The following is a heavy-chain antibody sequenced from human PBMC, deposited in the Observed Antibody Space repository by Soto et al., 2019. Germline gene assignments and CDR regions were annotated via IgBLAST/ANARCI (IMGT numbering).Heavy chain of an antibody. CDR3: ARSVAYSSSWCPGGGYYYCGMDV. J-gene: IGHJ6*04. CDR2: IFSNDEK. D-gene: IGHD6-13*01. V-gene: IGHV2-26*01. Sequence: VIPRATRTLRLTVSVFSLCIAKMGVSWIRQPPGKALEWLAHIFSNDEKSYSTSLKSRLTISKDTSKSQVVLTMTNMDPVDTATYYCARSVAYSSSWCPGGGYYYCGMDVSGEQTTGTVPS. CDR1: VFSLCIAKMG.